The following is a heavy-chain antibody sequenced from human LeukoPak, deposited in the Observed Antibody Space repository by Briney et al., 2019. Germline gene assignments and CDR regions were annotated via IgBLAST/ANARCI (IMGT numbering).Heavy chain of an antibody. CDR2: IRYDGSNK. CDR3: AKDINLGPMGSRFDY. D-gene: IGHD7-27*01. V-gene: IGHV3-30*02. Sequence: GGSLRLSCAAPGFTFSSYAMHWVRQAPGKGLEWVAFIRYDGSNKYYADSVKGRFTISRDNSKNTLYLQMNSLRAEDTAVYYCAKDINLGPMGSRFDYWGQGTLVTVSS. J-gene: IGHJ4*02. CDR1: GFTFSSYA.